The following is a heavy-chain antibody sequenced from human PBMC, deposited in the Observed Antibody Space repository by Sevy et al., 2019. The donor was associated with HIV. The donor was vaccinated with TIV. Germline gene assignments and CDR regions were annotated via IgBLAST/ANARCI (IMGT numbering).Heavy chain of an antibody. CDR1: GFTFSNAW. D-gene: IGHD3-10*01. CDR2: IKSKTDGGTR. CDR3: TTDLSWYYSGSGTIRLHRPGRYYMDV. V-gene: IGHV3-15*01. J-gene: IGHJ6*03. Sequence: GGSLRLSCAASGFTFSNAWMSWVRQAPGKGLEWVGRIKSKTDGGTRDYAAPVKGRFTISRDDSKNTLYLQMNSLKTEDTAVYYCTTDLSWYYSGSGTIRLHRPGRYYMDVWGKGTTVTVSS.